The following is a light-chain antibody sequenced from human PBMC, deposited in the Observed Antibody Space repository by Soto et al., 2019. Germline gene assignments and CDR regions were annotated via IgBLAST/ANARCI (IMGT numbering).Light chain of an antibody. V-gene: IGKV3-15*01. Sequence: ETVMTQSPDTLSVSAGRRATLSCRPSRNVKSKVAWYQQKPSQAPRLLIYGASTRATGIPARFSGSGSETEFTLTISSLQSEDFAVYYCQQYDDRYTFGQGTKLEIK. CDR2: GAS. CDR1: RNVKSK. CDR3: QQYDDRYT. J-gene: IGKJ2*01.